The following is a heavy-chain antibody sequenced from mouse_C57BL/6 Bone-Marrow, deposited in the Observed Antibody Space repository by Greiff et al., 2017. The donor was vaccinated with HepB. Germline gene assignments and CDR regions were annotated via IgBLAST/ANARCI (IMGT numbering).Heavy chain of an antibody. CDR2: ITHSGET. Sequence: VKLMESGPGLVKPSQSLFLTCSITGFPITSGYYWIWIRQSPGKPLEWMGYITHSGETFYNPSLQSPISITRETSKNQFFLQLNSVTTEDTAMYYCAGGPFYYYGSTRFAYWGQGTLVTVSA. CDR1: GFPITSGYY. V-gene: IGHV12-3*01. J-gene: IGHJ3*01. D-gene: IGHD1-1*01. CDR3: AGGPFYYYGSTRFAY.